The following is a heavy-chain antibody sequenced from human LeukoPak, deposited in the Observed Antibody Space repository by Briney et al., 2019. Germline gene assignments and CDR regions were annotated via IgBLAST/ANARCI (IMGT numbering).Heavy chain of an antibody. D-gene: IGHD1-26*01. CDR2: ISYDGSNK. J-gene: IGHJ5*02. V-gene: IGHV3-30*03. CDR1: GFTFSSYG. CDR3: ARVLGAWFDP. Sequence: GRSLRLSCAASGFTFSSYGMHWVRQAPGKGLEWVAVISYDGSNKYYADSVKGRFTISRDNSKNTLYLQMGSLRAEDMAVYYCARVLGAWFDPWGQGTLVTVSS.